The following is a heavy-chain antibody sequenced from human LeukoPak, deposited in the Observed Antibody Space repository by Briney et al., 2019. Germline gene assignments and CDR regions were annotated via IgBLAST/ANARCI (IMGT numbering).Heavy chain of an antibody. V-gene: IGHV1-46*01. J-gene: IGHJ4*02. Sequence: ASVKVSCRASGYTLTNYYMHWVRQAPGQGLEWMGLINPTGSSTNYAQKFRGRVTMTRDTSTSTVYMELSSLRSEDTAVYYCAREESGGYFDYWGQGTLVTVSS. D-gene: IGHD2-8*02. CDR2: INPTGSST. CDR1: GYTLTNYY. CDR3: AREESGGYFDY.